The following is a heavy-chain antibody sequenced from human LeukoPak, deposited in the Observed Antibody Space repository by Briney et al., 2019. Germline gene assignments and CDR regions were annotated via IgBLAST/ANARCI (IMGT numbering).Heavy chain of an antibody. D-gene: IGHD3-22*01. CDR3: ARDGYHYDSSGYYSLDY. Sequence: SETLSLTCTVSGGSISSSSYYWGWIRQPAGKGLEWIGRIYSCGTINYNPSLKSRVTMSVDTSKNQFSLKLSSVTAADTAVYYCARDGYHYDSSGYYSLDYWGQGTLVTVSS. J-gene: IGHJ4*02. CDR1: GGSISSSSYY. CDR2: IYSCGTI. V-gene: IGHV4-61*02.